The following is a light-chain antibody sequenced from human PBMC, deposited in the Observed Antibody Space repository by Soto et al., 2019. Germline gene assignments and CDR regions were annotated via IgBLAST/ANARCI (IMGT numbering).Light chain of an antibody. J-gene: IGKJ4*01. CDR2: GAT. CDR3: KKYNNWPLT. V-gene: IGKV3-15*01. Sequence: ETVMTQSPATLSVSPGERATLSCRAGQSISNNLAWYQQNPGQAPRLLIYGATTRATSIPSRFSGSGYGTELPLTISSLQSEDFAVYYCKKYNNWPLTFGGGTKVEIK. CDR1: QSISNN.